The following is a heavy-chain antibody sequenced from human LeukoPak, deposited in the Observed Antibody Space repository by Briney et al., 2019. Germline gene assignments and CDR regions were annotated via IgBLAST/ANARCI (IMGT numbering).Heavy chain of an antibody. CDR1: GDSVSSNSAA. V-gene: IGHV6-1*01. J-gene: IGHJ5*02. D-gene: IGHD3-10*01. CDR3: ARTSVYYYGSGSYLKRRYNWFDP. CDR2: TYYRSKWYN. Sequence: SQTLSLTCAISGDSVSSNSAAWNWIRQSPSRGLEWLGRTYYRSKWYNDYAVSVKSRITINPDTSKNQFSLQLNSVTPEDTAVYYCARTSVYYYGSGSYLKRRYNWFDPWGQGTLVTVSS.